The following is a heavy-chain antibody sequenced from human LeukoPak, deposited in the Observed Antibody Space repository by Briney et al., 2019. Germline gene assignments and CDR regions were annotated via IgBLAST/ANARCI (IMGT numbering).Heavy chain of an antibody. J-gene: IGHJ4*02. D-gene: IGHD3-10*01. Sequence: GGSLRLSCAASGFTFSSYGMHWVRQAPGKGLEWVAAISYDGSNKYYADSVKGRFTISRDNSKNTLYLQMNSLRAEDTAVYYCAKDLRALLWFGESPWDYWGQGTLVTVSS. CDR1: GFTFSSYG. CDR2: ISYDGSNK. CDR3: AKDLRALLWFGESPWDY. V-gene: IGHV3-30*18.